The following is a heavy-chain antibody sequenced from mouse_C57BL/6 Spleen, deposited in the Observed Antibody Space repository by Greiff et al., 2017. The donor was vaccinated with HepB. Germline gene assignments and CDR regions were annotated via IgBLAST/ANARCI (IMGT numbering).Heavy chain of an antibody. J-gene: IGHJ3*01. V-gene: IGHV1-64*01. CDR1: GYTFTSYW. CDR3: ARGGDDYLESAY. D-gene: IGHD2-4*01. CDR2: IHPNSGST. Sequence: QVQLQQPGAELVKPGASVKLSCKASGYTFTSYWMHWVKQRPGQGLEWIGMIHPNSGSTNYNEKFKSKATLTVDKSSSTAYMQLSSLTSEDSAVYYCARGGDDYLESAYWGQGTLVTVSA.